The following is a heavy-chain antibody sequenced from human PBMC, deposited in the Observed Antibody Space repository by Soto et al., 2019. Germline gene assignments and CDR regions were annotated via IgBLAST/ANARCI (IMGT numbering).Heavy chain of an antibody. D-gene: IGHD3-9*01. CDR1: GYTFTSYA. V-gene: IGHV1-3*01. CDR2: INAGNGNT. CDR3: ARELRYFDLLLVPEPDYYMDF. Sequence: GASVKVSCKASGYTFTSYAMHWVRQAPGQRLEWMGWINAGNGNTKYSQKFQGRVTITRDTSASTAYMELSSLRSEDTAVYYCARELRYFDLLLVPEPDYYMDFWGKGTTVTVSS. J-gene: IGHJ6*03.